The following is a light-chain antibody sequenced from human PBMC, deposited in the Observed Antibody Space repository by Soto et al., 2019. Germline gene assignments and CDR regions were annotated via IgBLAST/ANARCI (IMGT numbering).Light chain of an antibody. CDR1: QSISTY. CDR2: AAS. CDR3: QQSYSTPLT. J-gene: IGKJ4*01. V-gene: IGKV1-39*01. Sequence: DIQMTQSPSSLSASVGDRVTITCRASQSISTYLNYYQQKPGKAPKLLIYAASSLQSGVPSRFSGSGSGTDFTLTISSLQPEDFATYYCQQSYSTPLTFGGGTKVEIK.